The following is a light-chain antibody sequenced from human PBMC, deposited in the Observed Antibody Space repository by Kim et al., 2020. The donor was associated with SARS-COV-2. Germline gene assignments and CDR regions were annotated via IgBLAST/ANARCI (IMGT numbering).Light chain of an antibody. Sequence: QSALTQPRSVSGSPGQSVTISCTGSSSDVGGHNYVSWYQQHPGKAPKLMIYDVTKRPSGVPDRFSGSKSGNTASLTISGLQAEDEADYYCCSYAGTYTWVFGGGTQLT. J-gene: IGLJ2*01. CDR1: SSDVGGHNY. CDR2: DVT. CDR3: CSYAGTYTWV. V-gene: IGLV2-11*01.